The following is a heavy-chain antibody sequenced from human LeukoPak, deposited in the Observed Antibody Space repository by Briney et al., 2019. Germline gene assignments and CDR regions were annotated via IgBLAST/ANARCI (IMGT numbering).Heavy chain of an antibody. V-gene: IGHV3-23*01. CDR2: SRGSGGST. CDR3: AKDSSSGWYGELDS. D-gene: IGHD6-19*01. CDR1: GFTFSSYA. J-gene: IGHJ4*02. Sequence: GGSLRLSCGASGFTFSSYAMSWVRQAPGKGLEWVSVSRGSGGSTYYADSVKGRFTISRDNSKNPLSLQMSSLRAEDTAVYYCAKDSSSGWYGELDSWGQGTLVTVSS.